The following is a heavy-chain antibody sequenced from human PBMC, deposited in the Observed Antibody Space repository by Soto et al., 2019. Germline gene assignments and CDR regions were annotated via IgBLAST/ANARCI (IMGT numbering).Heavy chain of an antibody. D-gene: IGHD3-16*01. Sequence: QVQLVQSGDEVKKPGASVKVSCKASGYIFVNYGIAWVRQAPGQGLEWMGWISPYTGNTHSATKVQGRLTRTTGTSTSTAYMDLGRLTSDDTAVYYCVMVDNYVTPTPQDVWGQGTTVTVSS. CDR2: ISPYTGNT. CDR1: GYIFVNYG. V-gene: IGHV1-18*01. J-gene: IGHJ6*02. CDR3: VMVDNYVTPTPQDV.